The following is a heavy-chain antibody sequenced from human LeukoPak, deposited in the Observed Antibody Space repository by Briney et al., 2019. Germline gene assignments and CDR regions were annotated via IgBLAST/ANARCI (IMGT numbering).Heavy chain of an antibody. CDR3: ATENRHGYNYAGAY. Sequence: GASVKVSCKASGGTFSSYTISWVRQAPGQGLEWVGGIIPIFGTANYAQKFQGRVTITADESTSTAYMELSSLRSEDTAVYYCATENRHGYNYAGAYWGQGTLVTVSS. CDR2: IIPIFGTA. D-gene: IGHD5-24*01. V-gene: IGHV1-69*13. J-gene: IGHJ4*02. CDR1: GGTFSSYT.